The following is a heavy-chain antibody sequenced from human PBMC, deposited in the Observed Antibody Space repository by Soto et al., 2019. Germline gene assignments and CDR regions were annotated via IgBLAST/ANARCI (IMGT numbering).Heavy chain of an antibody. J-gene: IGHJ6*02. CDR1: GGSISSGDYY. V-gene: IGHV4-30-4*01. D-gene: IGHD2-21*02. CDR2: IYYSGST. Sequence: KPXVTLSLTCTVSGGSISSGDYYWSWIRQPPGKGLEWIGYIYYSGSTYYNPSLKSRVTISVDTSKNQFSLKLSSVTAADTAVYYCARGAYCGGDCYRGGYYYYYYGMDVWGQGTTVTVSS. CDR3: ARGAYCGGDCYRGGYYYYYYGMDV.